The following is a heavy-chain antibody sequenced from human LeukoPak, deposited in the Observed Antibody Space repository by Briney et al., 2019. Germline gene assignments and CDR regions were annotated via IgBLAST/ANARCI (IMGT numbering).Heavy chain of an antibody. V-gene: IGHV4-34*01. CDR1: GGSFSGYY. CDR3: ARLAQYYYGSGSYPLSAYYYYGMDV. D-gene: IGHD3-10*01. CDR2: INHSGST. Sequence: SETLSLTCAVHGGSFSGYYWSWIRQPPGKGLEWIGEINHSGSTNYNPSLKSRVTISVDTSKNQFSLKLSSVTAADTAVYYCARLAQYYYGSGSYPLSAYYYYGMDVWGQGTTVTVSS. J-gene: IGHJ6*02.